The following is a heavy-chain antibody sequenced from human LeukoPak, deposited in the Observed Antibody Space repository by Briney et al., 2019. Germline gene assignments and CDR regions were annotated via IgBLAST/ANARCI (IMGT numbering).Heavy chain of an antibody. J-gene: IGHJ4*02. D-gene: IGHD3-22*01. Sequence: PSETLSLTCTVSGGSISTSGYYWGWIRQPPGKGLEWIGNIYHSGSTYYNPSLKSRVSISVDTSKNHFSLDLSSVTAADSAVYYCERDYRMTMIVDRGQGTLVTVSS. CDR3: ERDYRMTMIVD. CDR2: IYHSGST. CDR1: GGSISTSGYY. V-gene: IGHV4-39*07.